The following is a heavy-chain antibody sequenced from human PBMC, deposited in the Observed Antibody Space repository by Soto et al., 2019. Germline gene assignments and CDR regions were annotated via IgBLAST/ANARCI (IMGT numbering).Heavy chain of an antibody. CDR2: ISGSGGTT. J-gene: IGHJ6*02. Sequence: PGGSLRLSCSASGFAFGAYAMSWVRQTPGKGLQWVSLISGSGGTTHYTDSVKGRFTISRDNSRNTLFLQMSSLRPEDTALYFCATVPADASFYHGMTVWGQGTTVTVSS. D-gene: IGHD3-16*01. V-gene: IGHV3-23*01. CDR3: ATVPADASFYHGMTV. CDR1: GFAFGAYA.